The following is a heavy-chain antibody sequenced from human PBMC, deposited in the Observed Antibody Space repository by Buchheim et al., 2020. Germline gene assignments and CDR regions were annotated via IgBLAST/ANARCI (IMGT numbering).Heavy chain of an antibody. CDR1: GFNFASYS. V-gene: IGHV3-48*02. J-gene: IGHJ4*02. CDR2: IRTNTI. D-gene: IGHD2-15*01. Sequence: EVQLVESGGTLIQPGGSLRLSCAASGFNFASYSMNWVRQAPGKGLEWVSYIRTNTIYYAASVKGRFTISRDNGRNSLFLQMDYLRDEDTAVYFCARSNEDIPIYYFDFWGQGT. CDR3: ARSNEDIPIYYFDF.